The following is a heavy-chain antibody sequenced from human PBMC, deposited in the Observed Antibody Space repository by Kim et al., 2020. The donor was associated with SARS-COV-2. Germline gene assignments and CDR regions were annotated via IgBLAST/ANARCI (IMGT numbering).Heavy chain of an antibody. D-gene: IGHD2-15*01. Sequence: GGSLRLSCVASGFTFSIYSIHWVRQAPGRGLEWVAVISYDGSDAFYADSVKGRFTISRDNSKDTLFVQMNGLRVDDTAVYYCARGGGGSPVSPDFYYGL. CDR3: ARGGGGSPVSPDFYYGL. J-gene: IGHJ6*01. CDR2: ISYDGSDA. CDR1: GFTFSIYS. V-gene: IGHV3-30*04.